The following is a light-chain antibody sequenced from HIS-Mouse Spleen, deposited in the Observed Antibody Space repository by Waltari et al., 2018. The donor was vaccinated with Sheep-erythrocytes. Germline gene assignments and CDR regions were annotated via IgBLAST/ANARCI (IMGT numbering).Light chain of an antibody. CDR1: SSDVGGYNY. CDR3: CSYAGSYNHV. Sequence: QSALTQPRSVSGSPGQSVTISCTGTSSDVGGYNYVSWYQQHPVKAPKLMIYDVSKRPSGVPDRFSGSKSGTTASLTISGLQAEDEADYYCCSYAGSYNHVFATGTKVTVL. V-gene: IGLV2-11*01. CDR2: DVS. J-gene: IGLJ1*01.